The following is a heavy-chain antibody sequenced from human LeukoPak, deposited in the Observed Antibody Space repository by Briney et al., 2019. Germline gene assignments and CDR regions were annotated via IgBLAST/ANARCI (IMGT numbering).Heavy chain of an antibody. J-gene: IGHJ5*02. CDR2: IWFDGSNK. CDR1: GFTFSSYG. V-gene: IGHV3-33*01. Sequence: GGSLRLSCAASGFTFSSYGMHWVRQAPGKGLEWVALIWFDGSNKYYADSVKGRFTISRDNSKNTLYLQMNSLRAEDTAVYYCARDSVPAAIGAYNWFDPWGQGTLVTVSS. D-gene: IGHD2-2*01. CDR3: ARDSVPAAIGAYNWFDP.